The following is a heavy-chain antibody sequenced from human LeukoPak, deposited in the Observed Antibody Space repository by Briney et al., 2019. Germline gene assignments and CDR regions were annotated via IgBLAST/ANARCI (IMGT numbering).Heavy chain of an antibody. J-gene: IGHJ4*02. CDR1: GFTFSSYS. V-gene: IGHV3-21*01. CDR3: ARDLPRGATAY. CDR2: ISSSSSYI. Sequence: GGSLRLSCAASGFTFSSYSMNWVRQAPGKGLEWVSSISSSSSYIYYADSVKGRFTISRDNSKNTLYLQMNSLRAEDTAVYYCARDLPRGATAYWGQGTLVTVSS. D-gene: IGHD1-26*01.